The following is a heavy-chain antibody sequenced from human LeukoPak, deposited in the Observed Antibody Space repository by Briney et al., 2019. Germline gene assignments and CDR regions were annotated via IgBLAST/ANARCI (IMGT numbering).Heavy chain of an antibody. CDR2: IWYDGSNK. V-gene: IGHV3-33*06. CDR3: ANIRQYCSSTSCYTEY. D-gene: IGHD2-2*02. Sequence: GRSLRLSCAASGFTFSNYGMHWVRQAPGKGLEWVAVIWYDGSNKYYADSVKGRFTISRDNSKNTLYLQMNSLRAEDTAVYYCANIRQYCSSTSCYTEYWGQGTLVTVSS. CDR1: GFTFSNYG. J-gene: IGHJ4*02.